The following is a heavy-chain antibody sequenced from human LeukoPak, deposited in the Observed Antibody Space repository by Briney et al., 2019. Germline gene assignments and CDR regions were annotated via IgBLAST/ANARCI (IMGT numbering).Heavy chain of an antibody. CDR1: GFTFSSYG. CDR2: FSGSGGFT. CDR3: AKEIWLAYYFDY. V-gene: IGHV3-23*01. D-gene: IGHD6-19*01. J-gene: IGHJ4*02. Sequence: PGGSLRLSCAASGFTFSSYGMSWVRQAPGKGLEWVSGFSGSGGFTYSPDSVKGRFIISRDSSKNTLYLHMNSLRAEDTAVYYCAKEIWLAYYFDYGGQGTLVTVS.